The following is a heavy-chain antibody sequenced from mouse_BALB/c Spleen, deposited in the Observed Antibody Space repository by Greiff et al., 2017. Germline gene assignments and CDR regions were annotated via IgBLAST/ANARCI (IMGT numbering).Heavy chain of an antibody. CDR2: ISDGGSYT. CDR3: ARAPLGGYGSSYWFAY. V-gene: IGHV5-4*02. CDR1: GFTFSDYY. Sequence: EVKLMESGGGLVKPGGSLKLSCAASGFTFSDYYMYWVRQTPEKRLEWVATISDGGSYTYYPDSVKGRFTISRDNAKNNLYLQMSSLKSEDTAMYYCARAPLGGYGSSYWFAYWGEETLVTVSA. J-gene: IGHJ3*01. D-gene: IGHD1-1*01.